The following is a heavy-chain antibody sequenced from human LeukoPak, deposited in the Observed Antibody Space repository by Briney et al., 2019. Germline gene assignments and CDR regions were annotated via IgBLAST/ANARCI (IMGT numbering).Heavy chain of an antibody. CDR1: GFTFSSYW. V-gene: IGHV3-7*01. CDR2: IKEEGSEK. Sequence: GESLRLSCAASGFTFSSYWMSWVRQAPGKGLEWVANIKEEGSEKYYVDSVKGRFTISRDNAKNSLYLQMDSLRAEDTAVYYCARGGKYHFDYWGQGTLVTVSS. D-gene: IGHD1-26*01. J-gene: IGHJ4*02. CDR3: ARGGKYHFDY.